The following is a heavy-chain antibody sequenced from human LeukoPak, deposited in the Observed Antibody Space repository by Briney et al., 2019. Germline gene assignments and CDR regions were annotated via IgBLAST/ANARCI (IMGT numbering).Heavy chain of an antibody. CDR3: ARGRITMMEAPA. D-gene: IGHD3-22*01. J-gene: IGHJ5*02. Sequence: PGGSLRLSCAASGFTFSSYSMNWVRQAPGKGLEWVSSISSSSSYIYYADSVKGRFTISRDNAKNSLYLQMNSLRAEDTAVYYCARGRITMMEAPACGQGTLATVSS. CDR1: GFTFSSYS. CDR2: ISSSSSYI. V-gene: IGHV3-21*01.